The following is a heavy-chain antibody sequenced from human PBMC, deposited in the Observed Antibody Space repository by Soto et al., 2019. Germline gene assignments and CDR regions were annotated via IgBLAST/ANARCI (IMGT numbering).Heavy chain of an antibody. CDR3: AAAVAGTDSYGMDV. J-gene: IGHJ6*02. V-gene: IGHV3-72*01. CDR1: GFTFSDHY. CDR2: SRKKVYSYTT. D-gene: IGHD6-19*01. Sequence: EVQLVESGGGLVQPGGSLRLSCAASGFTFSDHYMDWVRQAPGKGLEWVGRSRKKVYSYTTEYAASVKGRFTVSRDESKNLLYLQMNSLTTEDKAVYYCAAAVAGTDSYGMDVWGQGTTVTVSS.